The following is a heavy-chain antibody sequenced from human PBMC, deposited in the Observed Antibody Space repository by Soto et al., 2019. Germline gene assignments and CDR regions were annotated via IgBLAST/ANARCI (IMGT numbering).Heavy chain of an antibody. D-gene: IGHD2-2*01. CDR3: VRYCSSTSCYAVDAYYYYYGMDV. Sequence: GESLKISCKGSGYSFTSYWISWVRQMPGKGLEWMGRIDPSDSYTNYSPSFQGHVTISADKSISTAYLQWSSLKASDTAMYYCVRYCSSTSCYAVDAYYYYYGMDVWGQGTTVTAP. CDR1: GYSFTSYW. V-gene: IGHV5-10-1*01. CDR2: IDPSDSYT. J-gene: IGHJ6*02.